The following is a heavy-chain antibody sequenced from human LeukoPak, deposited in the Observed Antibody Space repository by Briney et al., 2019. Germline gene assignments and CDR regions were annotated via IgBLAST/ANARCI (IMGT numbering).Heavy chain of an antibody. CDR3: ARGRSSLDL. J-gene: IGHJ5*02. V-gene: IGHV4-59*11. D-gene: IGHD6-19*01. CDR1: AGSISNHY. CDR2: IFYTGSY. Sequence: SETLSLTCTVAAGSISNHYWSWMRQSPGKGLEWIAYIFYTGSYNYNPSLKSRVYISVDTSKNQFSLNLTSVTAADTAVYYCARGRSSLDLWGQGALVTVSS.